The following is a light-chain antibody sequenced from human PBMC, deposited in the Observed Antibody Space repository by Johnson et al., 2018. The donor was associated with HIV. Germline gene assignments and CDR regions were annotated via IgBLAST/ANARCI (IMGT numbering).Light chain of an antibody. CDR3: GTWDSSLRGV. CDR1: SSNIGNNY. V-gene: IGLV1-51*01. Sequence: QSVLTQPPSVSAAPGQKVTISCSRSSSNIGNNYVSWYQQLPGTAPKLLIYDNNQRPSGIPDRFSGSKSGTSATLGITGLQTGDEADYYCGTWDSSLRGVFGTGTKVTVL. J-gene: IGLJ1*01. CDR2: DNN.